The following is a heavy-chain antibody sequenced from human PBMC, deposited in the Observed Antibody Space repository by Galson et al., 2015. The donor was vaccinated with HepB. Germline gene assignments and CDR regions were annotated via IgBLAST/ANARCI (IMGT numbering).Heavy chain of an antibody. Sequence: SLRLSCAASGFPFNNAWMTWVRQAPGLGLEWVGRIKSKTDGETPDQAAPVKGRFTISRDDSKNRPYLQMNSLKPEDTAVYYCTTDVYYSTYWSWLDPWGQGTLVTVSS. D-gene: IGHD2-8*02. CDR1: GFPFNNAW. CDR2: IKSKTDGETP. V-gene: IGHV3-15*01. J-gene: IGHJ5*02. CDR3: TTDVYYSTYWSWLDP.